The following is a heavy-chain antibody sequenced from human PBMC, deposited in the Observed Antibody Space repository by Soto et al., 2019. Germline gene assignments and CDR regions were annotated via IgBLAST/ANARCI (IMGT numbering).Heavy chain of an antibody. CDR2: ISNDGSNK. Sequence: QVQLVESGGGVVQPGRSLRVSCAASGFIFSNYGMHWVRQAPGKGLEWVALISNDGSNKDYADSVKGRFTVSRDNSKNSLYLQMSSLRSEETAVYYCARAPGSSWLYSWFDPWGQGTLVTVSS. J-gene: IGHJ5*02. CDR1: GFIFSNYG. V-gene: IGHV3-30-3*01. D-gene: IGHD6-13*01. CDR3: ARAPGSSWLYSWFDP.